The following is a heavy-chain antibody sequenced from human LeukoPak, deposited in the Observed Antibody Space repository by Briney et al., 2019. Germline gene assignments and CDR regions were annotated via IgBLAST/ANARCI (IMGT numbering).Heavy chain of an antibody. V-gene: IGHV1-2*02. Sequence: GASVKVSCKASGYTFTGYYMHWVRQAPGQGPDWMGYINPRNGATSYSQKFQGGLTFTRDSSISTAYMEVSSLKSDDTALYYCARDPRDTGGSYDSWGQGTLLTVSS. CDR2: INPRNGAT. J-gene: IGHJ5*01. CDR1: GYTFTGYY. CDR3: ARDPRDTGGSYDS. D-gene: IGHD2-8*02.